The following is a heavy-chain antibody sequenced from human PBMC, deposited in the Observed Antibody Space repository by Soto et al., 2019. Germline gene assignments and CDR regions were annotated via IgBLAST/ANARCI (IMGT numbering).Heavy chain of an antibody. D-gene: IGHD3-22*01. CDR1: GFTFSSYS. V-gene: IGHV3-48*01. CDR3: ARGAYYYDSSGLSY. CDR2: ISSSSSTI. Sequence: EVQLVESGGGLVQPGGSLRLSCAASGFTFSSYSMNWVRQAPGKGLEWVSYISSSSSTIYYADSVKGRFTISRDNAKNSLYLQTQSLRAEDTAVYYCARGAYYYDSSGLSYWGRGTLVTVSS. J-gene: IGHJ4*02.